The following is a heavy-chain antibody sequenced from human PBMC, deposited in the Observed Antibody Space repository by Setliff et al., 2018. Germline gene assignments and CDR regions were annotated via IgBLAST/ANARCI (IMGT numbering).Heavy chain of an antibody. J-gene: IGHJ4*02. CDR1: GYSFGNYG. D-gene: IGHD3-10*01. V-gene: IGHV1-18*01. CDR2: ISAYNINT. CDR3: ATFIRPGYYYGSGSYSD. Sequence: ASVKVSCKASGYSFGNYGMSWVRQAPGQGLEWMGWISAYNINTNYAKKFQGRVTMTTDTSANTAYMELSSLRSEDTAVYYCATFIRPGYYYGSGSYSDWGQGTLVTVSS.